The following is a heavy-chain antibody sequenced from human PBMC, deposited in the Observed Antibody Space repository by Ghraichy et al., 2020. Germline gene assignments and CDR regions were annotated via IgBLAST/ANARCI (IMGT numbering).Heavy chain of an antibody. CDR3: ARDLGSGWSFDY. Sequence: GGSLRLSCAASGFIFSSYWMSWVRQAPGKGLEWVANIKKDGSEKYYVDSVKGRFTISRDNAKNSLYLQMNSLRAEDTAVYYCARDLGSGWSFDYWGQGTLVAVSS. D-gene: IGHD6-19*01. J-gene: IGHJ4*02. CDR2: IKKDGSEK. V-gene: IGHV3-7*01. CDR1: GFIFSSYW.